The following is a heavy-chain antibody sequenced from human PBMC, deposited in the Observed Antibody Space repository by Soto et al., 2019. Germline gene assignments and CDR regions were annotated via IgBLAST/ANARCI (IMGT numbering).Heavy chain of an antibody. D-gene: IGHD1-1*01. CDR1: GFTFSSYG. CDR2: IWYDGSNK. Sequence: QVQLVESGGGVVQPGRSLRLSCAASGFTFSSYGMHWVRQAPGKGLEWVAVIWYDGSNKYYADSVKGRFTISRDNSKKPLYLQMNSLRAEDTAVYYCAREHDKNWCDPWGQGTLVTVSS. V-gene: IGHV3-33*01. J-gene: IGHJ5*02. CDR3: AREHDKNWCDP.